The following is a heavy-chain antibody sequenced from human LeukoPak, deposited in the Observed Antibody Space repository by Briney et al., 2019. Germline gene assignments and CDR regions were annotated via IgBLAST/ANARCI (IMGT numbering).Heavy chain of an antibody. CDR3: ARVDSSGYYGLTFDY. D-gene: IGHD3-22*01. CDR2: ISYDGSNK. V-gene: IGHV3-30*03. Sequence: GGSLRLSCAASGFTFSSYGMHWVRQAPGKGLEWVAVISYDGSNKYYADSVKGRFTISRVNSKNTLYLQMNSLRAEDTAVYYCARVDSSGYYGLTFDYWGQGTLVTVSS. J-gene: IGHJ4*02. CDR1: GFTFSSYG.